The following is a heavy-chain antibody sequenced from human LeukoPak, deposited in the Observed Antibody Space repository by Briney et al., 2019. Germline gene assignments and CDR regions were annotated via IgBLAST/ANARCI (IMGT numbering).Heavy chain of an antibody. CDR3: ARQQYSTSSCDS. J-gene: IGHJ4*02. D-gene: IGHD6-6*01. CDR2: IYYSGSS. Sequence: SGTLSITCSVSGCSISTYYWSWIRQPPGKGLEWIGNIYYSGSSYYNPSLKSRVTVSVDTAKNQFSLKLSSVTAADTAVYYCARQQYSTSSCDSWGQGTLVTVST. V-gene: IGHV4-59*01. CDR1: GCSISTYY.